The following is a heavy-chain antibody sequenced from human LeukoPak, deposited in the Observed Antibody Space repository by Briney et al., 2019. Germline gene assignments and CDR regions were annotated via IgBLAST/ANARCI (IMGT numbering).Heavy chain of an antibody. D-gene: IGHD2-2*02. CDR2: IHSGGST. Sequence: PGGSLRLSCAVSGFTVSSNYMSWVRQAPGKGLEWVSIIHSGGSTYYADSVKGRFTVSRDNSKNTVYLQMDSLRPEDTAVYYCARDPGYCSESSCYTLYWGQGTLVTVSS. CDR1: GFTVSSNY. J-gene: IGHJ4*02. CDR3: ARDPGYCSESSCYTLY. V-gene: IGHV3-66*02.